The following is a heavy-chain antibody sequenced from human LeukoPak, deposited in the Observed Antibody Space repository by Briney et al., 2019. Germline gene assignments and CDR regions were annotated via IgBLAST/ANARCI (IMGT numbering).Heavy chain of an antibody. CDR1: GFTFSSYT. Sequence: GGSLRLSCAASGFTFSSYTMSWVRQAPGKGLEWVSAISGSGGSTYYADSVKGRFTISRDNSKNTLYLQMNSLRAEDTAVYYCARGGGIAAARYYFDYWGQGTLVTVSS. CDR2: ISGSGGST. D-gene: IGHD6-13*01. V-gene: IGHV3-23*01. J-gene: IGHJ4*02. CDR3: ARGGGIAAARYYFDY.